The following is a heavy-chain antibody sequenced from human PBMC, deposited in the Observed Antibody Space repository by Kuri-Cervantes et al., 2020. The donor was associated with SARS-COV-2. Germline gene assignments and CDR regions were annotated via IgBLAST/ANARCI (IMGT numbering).Heavy chain of an antibody. J-gene: IGHJ3*02. CDR2: ISYDGSNK. Sequence: GGSLRLSCAASGFTFSSYAMHWVRQAPGKGLEWVAVISYDGSNKYYADSVKGRFTISRDNSKNTLYLQMNSLRAEDTAVYYCAREGVVAASPDAFDIWGQGAMVTV. CDR3: AREGVVAASPDAFDI. V-gene: IGHV3-30-3*01. D-gene: IGHD2-15*01. CDR1: GFTFSSYA.